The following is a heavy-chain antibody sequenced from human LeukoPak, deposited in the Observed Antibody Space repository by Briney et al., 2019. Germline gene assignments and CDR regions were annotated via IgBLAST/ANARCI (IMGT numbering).Heavy chain of an antibody. CDR1: GFTFSSYA. D-gene: IGHD6-19*01. CDR3: AKEINHQWLVPLDAFDI. Sequence: GGSLRLSCAASGFTFSSYAMSWVRQAPGKGLEWVSGISGSGTTIYYADSAKGRFTISRDNSKNTLYLRMNSLRAEDTAVYYCAKEINHQWLVPLDAFDIWGQGTMVTVSS. CDR2: ISGSGTTI. J-gene: IGHJ3*02. V-gene: IGHV3-23*01.